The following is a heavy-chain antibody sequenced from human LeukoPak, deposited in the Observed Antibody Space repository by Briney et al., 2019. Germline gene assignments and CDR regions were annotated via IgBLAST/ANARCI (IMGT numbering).Heavy chain of an antibody. CDR3: ARPPGIAAAWFDP. Sequence: SETLSLTCTVSGGSISSSSYNWGWIRQPPGKGLEWIGSFDNSGSTYFNPSLKSRVTISVDTSKDQFSLKLTSVTAADTAVYYCARPPGIAAAWFDPWGQGTLVTVSS. CDR1: GGSISSSSYN. CDR2: FDNSGST. J-gene: IGHJ5*02. V-gene: IGHV4-39*01. D-gene: IGHD6-13*01.